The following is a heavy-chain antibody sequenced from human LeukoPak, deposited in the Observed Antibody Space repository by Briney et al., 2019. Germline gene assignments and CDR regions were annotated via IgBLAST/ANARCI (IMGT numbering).Heavy chain of an antibody. D-gene: IGHD3-3*01. CDR3: AKDGSYDFWSGYPDY. CDR1: GFTFSSYG. J-gene: IGHJ4*02. CDR2: IRYDGSNK. Sequence: GGSLRLSCAASGFTFSSYGMHWVGQAPGKGLEWVSFIRYDGSNKYYADSVKGRFTISRDNSKNTLYLQMNSLRAEDTAVYYCAKDGSYDFWSGYPDYWGQGTLVTVSS. V-gene: IGHV3-30*02.